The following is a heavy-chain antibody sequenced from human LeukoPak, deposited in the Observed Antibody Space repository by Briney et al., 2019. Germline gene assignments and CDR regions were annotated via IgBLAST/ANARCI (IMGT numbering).Heavy chain of an antibody. J-gene: IGHJ6*03. CDR1: GGSISSSTYY. CDR2: IYHSGST. CDR3: ARGGHNWNYYYYMDV. D-gene: IGHD1-20*01. V-gene: IGHV4-39*07. Sequence: SETLSLTCSVSGGSISSSTYYWGWIRQPPGKGLEWIGSIYHSGSTYYNPSLKSRVTISVDTSKNQFSLKLSSVTAADTAVYYCARGGHNWNYYYYMDVWGKGTTVTVSS.